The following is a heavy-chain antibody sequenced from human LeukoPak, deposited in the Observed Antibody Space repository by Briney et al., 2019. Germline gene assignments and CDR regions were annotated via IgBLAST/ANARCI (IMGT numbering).Heavy chain of an antibody. CDR3: ARDAMVRGVRIAFDI. CDR1: EFTFSSYW. D-gene: IGHD3-10*01. CDR2: IKQDGSEK. Sequence: GGSLRLSCAASEFTFSSYWMSWVRQAPGKGLEWVANIKQDGSEKYYVDSVKGRFTISRDNGKNSLYLQMNSLRAEDTAVYYCARDAMVRGVRIAFDIWGQGTMVTVSS. V-gene: IGHV3-7*01. J-gene: IGHJ3*02.